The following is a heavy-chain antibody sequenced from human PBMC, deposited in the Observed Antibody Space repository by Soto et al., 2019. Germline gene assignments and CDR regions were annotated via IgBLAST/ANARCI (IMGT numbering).Heavy chain of an antibody. CDR2: ISGSGGST. D-gene: IGHD2-2*01. CDR3: AKAHGLTNMLPAAFFDY. V-gene: IGHV3-23*01. J-gene: IGHJ4*02. CDR1: GFTFSSYA. Sequence: GGSLRLSCAASGFTFSSYAMSWVRQAPGKGLEWVSAISGSGGSTYYADSVKGRFTISRDNSKNTLYLQMNSLRAEDTAVYYCAKAHGLTNMLPAAFFDYWGQGTLVTVSS.